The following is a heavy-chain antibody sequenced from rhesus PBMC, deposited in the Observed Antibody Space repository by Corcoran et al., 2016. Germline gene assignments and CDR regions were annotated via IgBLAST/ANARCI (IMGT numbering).Heavy chain of an antibody. CDR3: ARSGYSVYTSPDY. D-gene: IGHD5-30*01. CDR2: IDGNSFTT. Sequence: VQLQQWGGGLVKPSETLSRTCAVYGGSISGYYYWHWIRQSPGQGLEWIGYIDGNSFTTKHNPSREKRVPISKDPSKNQFSLNLNSFTAAETALYYCARSGYSVYTSPDYWGRGVLVTVSA. CDR1: GGSISGYYY. V-gene: IGHV4-73*01. J-gene: IGHJ4*01.